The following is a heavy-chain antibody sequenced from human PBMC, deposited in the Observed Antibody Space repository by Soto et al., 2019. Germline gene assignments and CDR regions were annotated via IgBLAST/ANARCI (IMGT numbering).Heavy chain of an antibody. Sequence: GESLKISCAASGFTFSSYRMNWVRQAPGKGLEWVSSISSSSSYIYYADSVKGRFTISRDNAKDSLYLQMNSLRAEDTAVYYCARDGVSPFGGHAFDIWGQGTMVTVSS. J-gene: IGHJ3*02. D-gene: IGHD3-16*01. CDR2: ISSSSSYI. CDR1: GFTFSSYR. V-gene: IGHV3-21*01. CDR3: ARDGVSPFGGHAFDI.